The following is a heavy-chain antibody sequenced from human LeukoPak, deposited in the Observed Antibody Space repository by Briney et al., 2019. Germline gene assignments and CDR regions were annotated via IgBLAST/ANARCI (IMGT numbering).Heavy chain of an antibody. CDR2: IYPGDSDT. CDR3: ARHLSPVGATQDAFDI. J-gene: IGHJ3*02. D-gene: IGHD1-26*01. Sequence: GESLKISCKGSGYSVSTYWIGWVRQMPGKGLEWMGIIYPGDSDTRYSPSFQGQVTISADKSISTAYLQRSSLKASDTAIYYCARHLSPVGATQDAFDIWGQGTMVTVSS. V-gene: IGHV5-51*01. CDR1: GYSVSTYW.